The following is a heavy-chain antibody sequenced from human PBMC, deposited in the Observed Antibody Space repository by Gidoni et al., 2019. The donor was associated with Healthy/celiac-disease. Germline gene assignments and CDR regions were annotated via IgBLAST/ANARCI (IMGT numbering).Heavy chain of an antibody. CDR3: ARDQIGYSSGWRPFDS. CDR1: GFTFSNYN. J-gene: IGHJ4*02. Sequence: EVQLVESGGGLVKPGGSLRPSCAASGFTFSNYNMNWLRQAPGKGLEWVSSISSSSTYIYYADSVKGRFTISRNNAKNSLSLQMNSLRAEDTAVYYCARDQIGYSSGWRPFDSWGQGTLVTVSS. CDR2: ISSSSTYI. V-gene: IGHV3-21*01. D-gene: IGHD6-19*01.